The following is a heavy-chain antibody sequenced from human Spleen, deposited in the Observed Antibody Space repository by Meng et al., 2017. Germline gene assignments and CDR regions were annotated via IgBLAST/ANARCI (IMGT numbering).Heavy chain of an antibody. D-gene: IGHD4-11*01. CDR1: GGSFSDYY. Sequence: QVQLQQVGAGLLNPSETLSLTCVVSGGSFSDYYRSWIRQPPGKGLEWIGEINHSGSTNYNPSLESRATISVDTSQNNLSLKLSSVTAADSAVYYCARGPTTMAHDFDYWGQGTLVTVSS. V-gene: IGHV4-34*01. J-gene: IGHJ4*02. CDR2: INHSGST. CDR3: ARGPTTMAHDFDY.